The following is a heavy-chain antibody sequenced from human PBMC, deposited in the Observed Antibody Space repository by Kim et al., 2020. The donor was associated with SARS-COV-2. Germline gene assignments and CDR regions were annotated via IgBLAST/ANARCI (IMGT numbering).Heavy chain of an antibody. CDR3: TRGMYCSSTSCSAYYYYYGMDV. CDR2: IRSKAYGGTT. D-gene: IGHD2-2*01. CDR1: GFTFGDYA. J-gene: IGHJ6*02. V-gene: IGHV3-49*04. Sequence: GGSLRLSCTASGFTFGDYAMSWVRQAPGKGLEWVGFIRSKAYGGTTEYAASVKGRFTISRDDSKSIAYLQMNSLKTEDTAVYYCTRGMYCSSTSCSAYYYYYGMDVWGQGTTVTVSS.